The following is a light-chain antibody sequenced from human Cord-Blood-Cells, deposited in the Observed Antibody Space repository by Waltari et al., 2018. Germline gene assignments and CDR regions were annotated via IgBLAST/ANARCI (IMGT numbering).Light chain of an antibody. Sequence: QSALTQPASVSGSPGQSITIACTGTSSDVGSDNLVSWYQQHPGKAPKLMIYEGSKRPSGVSNRFSGSKSGNTASLTVSGLQAEDEADYYCSSYAGSNNLIFGTGTKVTVL. CDR1: SSDVGSDNL. CDR3: SSYAGSNNLI. V-gene: IGLV2-14*02. J-gene: IGLJ1*01. CDR2: EGS.